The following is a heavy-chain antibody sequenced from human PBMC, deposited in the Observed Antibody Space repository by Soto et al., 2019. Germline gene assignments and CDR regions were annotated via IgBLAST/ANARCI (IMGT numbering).Heavy chain of an antibody. V-gene: IGHV4-31*03. CDR1: GGSISSGGYY. CDR3: ARTDYGGNSVLDP. D-gene: IGHD4-17*01. J-gene: IGHJ5*02. CDR2: IYYSGST. Sequence: QVQLQESGPGLVKPSQTLSLTCTVSGGSISSGGYYWSWIRQHPGKGLEWIGYIYYSGSTYYNPSLKSRVTISVDTSKNQFSLKLSSVTAGDTAVYYCARTDYGGNSVLDPWGQGTLVTVSS.